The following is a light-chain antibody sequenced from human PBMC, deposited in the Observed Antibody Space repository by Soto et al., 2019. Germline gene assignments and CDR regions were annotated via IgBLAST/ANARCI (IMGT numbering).Light chain of an antibody. J-gene: IGKJ1*01. V-gene: IGKV3-20*01. CDR3: QHYGSSGT. CDR2: GAS. Sequence: IVLTQSPGTLSLYAGERSTLSCKASQSVSNNYLAWYQQKPGQAPRLLIYGASSRANGIPDRFSGSGSGTDFTLTISRLEPEDFAVYYCQHYGSSGTVGQGTRVDIK. CDR1: QSVSNNY.